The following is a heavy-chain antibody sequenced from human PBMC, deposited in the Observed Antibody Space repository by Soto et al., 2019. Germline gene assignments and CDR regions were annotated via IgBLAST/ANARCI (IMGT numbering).Heavy chain of an antibody. D-gene: IGHD6-13*01. CDR2: IYYSGST. CDR1: GGSVSSGSYY. CDR3: ARDHSSSWYQGLYYYGMDV. Sequence: SETLSLTCTVSGGSVSSGSYYWSWIRQPPGKGLEWIGYIYYSGSTNYNPSLKSRVTISVDTSKNQFSLKLSSVTAADTAVYYCARDHSSSWYQGLYYYGMDVWGQGTTVTVSS. V-gene: IGHV4-61*01. J-gene: IGHJ6*02.